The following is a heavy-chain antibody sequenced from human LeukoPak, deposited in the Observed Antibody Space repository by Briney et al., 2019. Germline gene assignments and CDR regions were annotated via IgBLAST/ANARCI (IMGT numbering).Heavy chain of an antibody. Sequence: GGSLRLSCAAPGLTFSSYAMSWVRQAPGKGLEWVSAISGSGGSTYYADSVKGRFTISRDNSKNTLYLQMNSLRAEDTAVYYCAKFMVRGVISFIDYWGQGTLVTVSS. D-gene: IGHD3-10*01. J-gene: IGHJ4*02. CDR2: ISGSGGST. V-gene: IGHV3-23*01. CDR1: GLTFSSYA. CDR3: AKFMVRGVISFIDY.